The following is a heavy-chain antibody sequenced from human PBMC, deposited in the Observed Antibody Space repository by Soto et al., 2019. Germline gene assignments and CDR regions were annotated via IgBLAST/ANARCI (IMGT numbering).Heavy chain of an antibody. Sequence: PGESLKISCKGSGYSFTNYWITWVRQMPGKGLEWLGRVDPSDSYSNYSPSFQGHVTISAAKPNSTASLQWSSLRASDPAMYYCARDFYYTSGNFFPYYTSARAVGAKGTTVTVSS. J-gene: IGHJ6*04. D-gene: IGHD3-3*01. CDR3: ARDFYYTSGNFFPYYTSARAV. CDR1: GYSFTNYW. V-gene: IGHV5-10-1*01. CDR2: VDPSDSYS.